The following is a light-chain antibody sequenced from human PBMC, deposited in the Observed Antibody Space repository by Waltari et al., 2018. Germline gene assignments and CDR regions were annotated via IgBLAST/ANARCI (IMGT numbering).Light chain of an antibody. CDR1: QSVSSN. CDR2: GAS. V-gene: IGKV3-15*01. Sequence: EIAMTQSPATLSVSPGERASHSCRARQSVSSNLAWYQQKPCQAPRLLIYGASTRATGIPARFSGSGSGTEFTLTISSLQSEDFAVYYCQQYNNWPLLTFGGGTKVEIK. J-gene: IGKJ4*01. CDR3: QQYNNWPLLT.